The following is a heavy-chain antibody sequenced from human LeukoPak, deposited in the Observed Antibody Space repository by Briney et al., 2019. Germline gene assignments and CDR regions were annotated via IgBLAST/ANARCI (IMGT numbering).Heavy chain of an antibody. CDR3: ARRFCTSTTYYVGFDP. D-gene: IGHD2-2*01. Sequence: SETLSLTCIVSGGSISRTSYFWGWIRQPPGKGLEWIGSIYDRGSTYYNPSLKTRVTISLETSKSHFSLKLTSVTAADTAMYYCARRFCTSTTYYVGFDPWGQGILVTVSS. J-gene: IGHJ5*02. V-gene: IGHV4-39*07. CDR2: IYDRGST. CDR1: GGSISRTSYF.